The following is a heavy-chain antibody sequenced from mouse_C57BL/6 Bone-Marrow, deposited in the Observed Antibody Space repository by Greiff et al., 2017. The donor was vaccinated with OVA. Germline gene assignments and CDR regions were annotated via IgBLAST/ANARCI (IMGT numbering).Heavy chain of an antibody. D-gene: IGHD1-1*01. Sequence: DVKLQESGPELVKPGASVKISCKASGYSFTGYYMNWVKQSPEKSLEWIGEINPSTGGTTYNQKFKAKATLTVDKSSSTAYMQLKSLTSEDSAVYYCARSSYGSTLYYFDYWGQGTTLTVSS. J-gene: IGHJ2*01. CDR2: INPSTGGT. CDR3: ARSSYGSTLYYFDY. V-gene: IGHV1-42*01. CDR1: GYSFTGYY.